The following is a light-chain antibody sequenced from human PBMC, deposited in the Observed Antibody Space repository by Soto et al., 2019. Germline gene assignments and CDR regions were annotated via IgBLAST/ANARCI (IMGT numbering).Light chain of an antibody. CDR2: GAS. CDR3: KQYNNRHPWT. J-gene: IGKJ1*01. CDR1: QSVSSN. V-gene: IGKV3-15*01. Sequence: EIVMTQSPATLSVSPGERATLSCRASQSVSSNLAWYQQKPGQAPRLLIYGASTRATGIPARFSGSGSGTECTLTISSLQSEDFAVDYCKQYNNRHPWTFGQGTKVAIK.